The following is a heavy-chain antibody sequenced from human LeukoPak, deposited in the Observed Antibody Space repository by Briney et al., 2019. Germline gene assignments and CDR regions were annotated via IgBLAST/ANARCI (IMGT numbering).Heavy chain of an antibody. D-gene: IGHD3-9*01. CDR1: GFTFSSYG. Sequence: PGGSLRLSCAASGFTFSSYGMHWVRQAPGKGLEWVAFIRYDGSNKYYADSVKGRFTISRDNSKNTLYLQMNSLRAEDTAVYYCAKDPAEGRYFDWLSLPNWFDPWGQGTLVTVSS. CDR3: AKDPAEGRYFDWLSLPNWFDP. CDR2: IRYDGSNK. V-gene: IGHV3-30*02. J-gene: IGHJ5*02.